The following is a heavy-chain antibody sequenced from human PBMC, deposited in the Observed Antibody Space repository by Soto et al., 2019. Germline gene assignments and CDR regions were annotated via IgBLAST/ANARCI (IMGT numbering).Heavy chain of an antibody. V-gene: IGHV3-30*18. CDR2: ISNAGTHK. CDR3: AKGGTLGIRFLEFLSYCDS. D-gene: IGHD3-3*01. CDR1: GFTFSSTA. J-gene: IGHJ4*02. Sequence: QVHLVESGGTVVQPGRSLRLSCTASGFTFSSTAMNWVRQAPGKGPEWVAVISNAGTHKKYADSVKGRFTISRDNLKNTLYLQMDNLRPDDTAVYYCAKGGTLGIRFLEFLSYCDSWGQGTLVTVSS.